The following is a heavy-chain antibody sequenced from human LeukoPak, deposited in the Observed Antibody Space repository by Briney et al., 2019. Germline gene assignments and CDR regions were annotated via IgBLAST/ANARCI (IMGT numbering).Heavy chain of an antibody. V-gene: IGHV3-21*01. D-gene: IGHD6-19*01. Sequence: GGSLRLSCAASGFTFSSCSMNWVRQAPGKGLEWVSSISSSSSYIYYADSVKGRFTISRDNAKNSLYLQMNSLRAEDTAVYYCARVVAVAGPDYWGQGTLVTVSS. CDR3: ARVVAVAGPDY. CDR2: ISSSSSYI. CDR1: GFTFSSCS. J-gene: IGHJ4*02.